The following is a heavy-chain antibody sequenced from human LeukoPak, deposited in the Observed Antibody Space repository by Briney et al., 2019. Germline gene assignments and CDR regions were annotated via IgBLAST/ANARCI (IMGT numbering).Heavy chain of an antibody. D-gene: IGHD6-13*01. J-gene: IGHJ5*02. Sequence: GGSLRLSCAASGFTFSSYAMSWVRQAPGKGLEWVSAISGSGGSTYYADSVKGRFTISRDNSKNTLYLQMNSLRAEDTAVYYCAKALSGGSSWTAETWGQGTLVTVSS. CDR1: GFTFSSYA. V-gene: IGHV3-23*01. CDR2: ISGSGGST. CDR3: AKALSGGSSWTAET.